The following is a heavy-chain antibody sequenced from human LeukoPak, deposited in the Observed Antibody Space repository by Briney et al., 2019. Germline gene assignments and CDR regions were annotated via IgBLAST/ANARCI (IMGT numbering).Heavy chain of an antibody. V-gene: IGHV3-23*01. J-gene: IGHJ4*02. Sequence: GGSLRLSCAVSGFTFSAYGMNWVRQAPGKGLEWVSSISGSGGSTYYADSVKGRFTMSRDNSQNTLYLQINNLRGEDTAVYYCVKGTSLFDCWGQGTLVTVSS. CDR1: GFTFSAYG. D-gene: IGHD2-2*01. CDR3: VKGTSLFDC. CDR2: ISGSGGST.